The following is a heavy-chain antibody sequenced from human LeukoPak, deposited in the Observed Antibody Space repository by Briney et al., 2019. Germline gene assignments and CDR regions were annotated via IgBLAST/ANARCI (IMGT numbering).Heavy chain of an antibody. CDR2: ISADGTI. D-gene: IGHD6-13*01. CDR3: AKDLGYSSSPDF. Sequence: GGSLRLSCAASGFTFDDYAMHWVRQAPGKGLGWVSLISADGTIYYADSVRGRFTISRDNNKNSLYLQMNSLRTEDTALYYCAKDLGYSSSPDFWGQGTLVTVSS. CDR1: GFTFDDYA. V-gene: IGHV3-43*02. J-gene: IGHJ4*02.